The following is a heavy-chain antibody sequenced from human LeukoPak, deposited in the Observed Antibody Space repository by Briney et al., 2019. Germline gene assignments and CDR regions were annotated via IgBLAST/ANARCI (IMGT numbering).Heavy chain of an antibody. Sequence: GRSLRLSCAASGFTFSSYGMHWVRQAPGKGLEWVAVIWYDGSNKYYADSVKGRFTISRDNSKNTLYLQMNSLRAEDTAVYYCARDRYYYGSGSYYNRGHFDYWGQGTLVTVSS. V-gene: IGHV3-33*01. D-gene: IGHD3-10*01. CDR3: ARDRYYYGSGSYYNRGHFDY. J-gene: IGHJ4*02. CDR1: GFTFSSYG. CDR2: IWYDGSNK.